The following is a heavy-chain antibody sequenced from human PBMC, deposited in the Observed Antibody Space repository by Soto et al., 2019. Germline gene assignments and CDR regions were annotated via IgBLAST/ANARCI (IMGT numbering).Heavy chain of an antibody. D-gene: IGHD1-1*01. CDR3: EKEMRTTAARDAFDI. CDR1: GFTVSNNF. V-gene: IGHV3-66*01. Sequence: EVQLVESGGDLVQPGGSLRLSCAASGFTVSNNFMSWVRQAPGKGLEWVSVTYPGGTTYYADSVKGRFAISRDNSKNTLYLQMSSLRAEDTAVYYCEKEMRTTAARDAFDIWGQGTMVTVSS. CDR2: TYPGGTT. J-gene: IGHJ3*02.